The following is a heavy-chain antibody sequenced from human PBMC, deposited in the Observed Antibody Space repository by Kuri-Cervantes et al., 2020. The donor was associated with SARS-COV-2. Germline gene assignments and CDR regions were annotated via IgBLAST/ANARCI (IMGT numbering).Heavy chain of an antibody. CDR1: GGSITNYY. D-gene: IGHD6-13*01. V-gene: IGHV4-34*01. J-gene: IGHJ1*01. CDR3: ARVPEGGYSFQH. Sequence: SETLSLTCTVSGGSITNYYWSWIRQPPGKGLEWIGEINHSGSTNYNPSLKSRVTISVDTSKNQFSLKLSSVTAADTAVYYCARVPEGGYSFQHWGQGTLVTVSS. CDR2: INHSGST.